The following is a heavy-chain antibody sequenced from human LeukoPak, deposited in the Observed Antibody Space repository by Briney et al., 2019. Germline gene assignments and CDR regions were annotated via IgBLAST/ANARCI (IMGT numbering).Heavy chain of an antibody. CDR3: ARETYDDSSGYNSWGGYYYYYYMDV. V-gene: IGHV4-4*07. Sequence: PSETLSLTCTVSGGSISSYYWSWIRQPAGKGLEWIGRIYTSGSTNYNPSLKSRVTMSVDTSKNQFSLKLSSVTAADTAVYYCARETYDDSSGYNSWGGYYYYYYMDVWGKGTTVTISS. CDR1: GGSISSYY. J-gene: IGHJ6*03. CDR2: IYTSGST. D-gene: IGHD3-22*01.